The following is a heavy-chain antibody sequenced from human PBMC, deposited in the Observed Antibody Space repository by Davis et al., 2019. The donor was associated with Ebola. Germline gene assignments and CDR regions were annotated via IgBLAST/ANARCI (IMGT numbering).Heavy chain of an antibody. CDR3: AKKPTQTRYCAGNCYFDY. Sequence: PGGSLRLSCAASGFTFSNYAMSWVRQAPGKGLEWVSSISNSGGDTYYADSVKGRFTVSRDNSKNTLFLQMNSLRAEDTAVYYCAKKPTQTRYCAGNCYFDYWGQGTLVTVSS. D-gene: IGHD2-21*01. CDR2: ISNSGGDT. J-gene: IGHJ4*02. V-gene: IGHV3-23*01. CDR1: GFTFSNYA.